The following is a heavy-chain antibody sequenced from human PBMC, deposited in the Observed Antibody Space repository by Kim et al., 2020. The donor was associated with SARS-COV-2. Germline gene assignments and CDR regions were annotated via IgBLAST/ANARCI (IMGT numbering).Heavy chain of an antibody. CDR3: ARLRRYYGEDKPHFDY. D-gene: IGHD4-17*01. J-gene: IGHJ4*02. Sequence: SLKSRVTISVDTSKNQFSLKLSSVTAADTAVYYCARLRRYYGEDKPHFDYWGQGTLVTVSS. V-gene: IGHV4-39*01.